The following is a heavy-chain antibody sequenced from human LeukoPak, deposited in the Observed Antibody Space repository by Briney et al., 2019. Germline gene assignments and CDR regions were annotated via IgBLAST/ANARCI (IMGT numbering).Heavy chain of an antibody. D-gene: IGHD1-26*01. CDR3: ASRGSYSRRVAFDI. CDR2: INHSGST. Sequence: SETLSLTCTVSGGSISSYYWSWIREPPGKGLEWIGEINHSGSTNYNPSLKSRVTISVDTSKNQFSLKLSSVTAADTAVYYCASRGSYSRRVAFDIWGQGTMVTVSS. J-gene: IGHJ3*02. V-gene: IGHV4-34*01. CDR1: GGSISSYY.